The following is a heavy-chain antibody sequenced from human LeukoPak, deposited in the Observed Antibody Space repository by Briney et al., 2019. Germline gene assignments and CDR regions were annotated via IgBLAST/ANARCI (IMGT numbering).Heavy chain of an antibody. V-gene: IGHV3-30*01. CDR3: AKGRLLGAPWGMDV. CDR1: GLSLSNYP. D-gene: IGHD1-26*01. J-gene: IGHJ6*02. CDR2: ITYDGAFDGGKT. Sequence: PGGSLRLSCEASGLSLSNYPMHWVRQAPGKGLEWITLITYDGAFDGGKTYYADSVKGRFTISRDNSKNTLYLQMNTLRIEDTAVYYCAKGRLLGAPWGMDVWGQGTTVTVSS.